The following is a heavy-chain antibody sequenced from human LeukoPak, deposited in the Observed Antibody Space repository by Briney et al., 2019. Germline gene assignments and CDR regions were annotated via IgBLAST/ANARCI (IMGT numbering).Heavy chain of an antibody. CDR3: ARDSYYDILTGHFDY. D-gene: IGHD3-9*01. V-gene: IGHV1-2*02. J-gene: IGHJ4*02. CDR1: GYTFTGYY. CDR2: INPNSGGT. Sequence: GASVKVSCKASGYTFTGYYMHWVRQAPGQGLEWMGWINPNSGGTNYAQKFQGRVTMTRDTSISTAYMELSRLRSDDTAVYYCARDSYYDILTGHFDYWGQGTLVTVSS.